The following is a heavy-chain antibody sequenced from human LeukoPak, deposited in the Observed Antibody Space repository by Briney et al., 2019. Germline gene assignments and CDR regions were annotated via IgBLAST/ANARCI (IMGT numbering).Heavy chain of an antibody. J-gene: IGHJ4*02. CDR3: ARTQWYSDSGSYSGIDY. CDR1: GGSISSYY. CDR2: IYTSGST. V-gene: IGHV4-4*07. D-gene: IGHD1-26*01. Sequence: PSETLSLTCTVSGGSISSYYWSWIRQPAGKGLEWIGRIYTSGSTNYNPSLKSRVTMSVDTSKNQFSLKLSSVTAADTAVYYCARTQWYSDSGSYSGIDYWGQGTLVTVSS.